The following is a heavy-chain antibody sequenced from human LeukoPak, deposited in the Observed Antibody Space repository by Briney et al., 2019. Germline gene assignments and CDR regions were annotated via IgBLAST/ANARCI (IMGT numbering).Heavy chain of an antibody. Sequence: ASVKVSCKASAYIFIDYYMHWVRQAPGQGLEWMGWINPNSGDTNYAQKFQGRVTMTRDMSISTAYMELSRLRSDDTAVYYCARNGVGTEYYYYYMDVWGKGTTVTVSS. CDR1: AYIFIDYY. CDR2: INPNSGDT. CDR3: ARNGVGTEYYYYYMDV. J-gene: IGHJ6*03. D-gene: IGHD2-21*02. V-gene: IGHV1-2*02.